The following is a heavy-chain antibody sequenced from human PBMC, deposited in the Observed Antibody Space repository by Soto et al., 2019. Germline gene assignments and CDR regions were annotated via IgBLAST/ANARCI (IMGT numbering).Heavy chain of an antibody. Sequence: VQLVESGGVLIQPGGSLRLSCAASGFTVSSNYMSWVRQAPGKGLEWVSVIYSGGSTYYADSVKGRFTISRDNSKNTLYLQMNSLRAEDTAVYYCARVVTAAHFDYWGQGTLVTVSS. CDR3: ARVVTAAHFDY. CDR1: GFTVSSNY. J-gene: IGHJ4*02. CDR2: IYSGGST. D-gene: IGHD2-21*02. V-gene: IGHV3-53*01.